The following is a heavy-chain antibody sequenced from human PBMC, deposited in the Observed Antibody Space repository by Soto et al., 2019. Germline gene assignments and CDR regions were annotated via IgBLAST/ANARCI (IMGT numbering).Heavy chain of an antibody. Sequence: GPSVKVSCKASGYTFTSYAMHWVRQAPGQRLEWMGWINAGNGNTKYSQKFQGRVTITRDTSASTAYMELSSLRSEDTAVYYCARDIFPIVLVPAAIYGDLWGDYYYGMDVWGQGTTVTVSS. CDR3: ARDIFPIVLVPAAIYGDLWGDYYYGMDV. CDR2: INAGNGNT. V-gene: IGHV1-3*01. D-gene: IGHD2-2*02. CDR1: GYTFTSYA. J-gene: IGHJ6*02.